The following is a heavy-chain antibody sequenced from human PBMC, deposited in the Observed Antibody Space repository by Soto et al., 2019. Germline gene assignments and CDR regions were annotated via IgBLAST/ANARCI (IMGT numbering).Heavy chain of an antibody. J-gene: IGHJ5*02. V-gene: IGHV1-3*05. Sequence: QVQLVQSGAEEKKPGASVKVSCKTSGYTFTTYAVHWVRQAPGQRLEWMGWIVTGNGDTRYSEKFQGRVSITRDTPATTAYMELSSLRSEDTAVYYCARDGATAGTPRNWFDPWGQGTLVTVSS. CDR2: IVTGNGDT. CDR3: ARDGATAGTPRNWFDP. CDR1: GYTFTTYA. D-gene: IGHD6-13*01.